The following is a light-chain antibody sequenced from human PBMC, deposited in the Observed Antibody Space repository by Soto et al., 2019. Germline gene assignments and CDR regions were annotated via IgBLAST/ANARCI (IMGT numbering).Light chain of an antibody. J-gene: IGKJ3*01. CDR3: QKYNSAPRT. CDR2: AAS. CDR1: QGISHY. Sequence: DIQMTQSPSSLSASVGDRVTITCRASQGISHYLAWYQQKPGKVPKLLIYAASTLQSGVPSRFSGSGSGTDFTLTISSLQPEDVATYYCQKYNSAPRTLGPGTKVDIK. V-gene: IGKV1-27*01.